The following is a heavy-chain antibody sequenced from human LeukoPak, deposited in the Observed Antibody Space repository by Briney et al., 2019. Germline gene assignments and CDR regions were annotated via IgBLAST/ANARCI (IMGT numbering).Heavy chain of an antibody. CDR1: GYTFTSYG. CDR2: ISAYNGNT. CDR3: ARARAGGGSYYSYYYYYGMDV. D-gene: IGHD1-26*01. Sequence: ASVKVSCKASGYTFTSYGISWVRQAPGQGLEWMGWISAYNGNTNYAQKLQGRVTRTTDTSTSTAYMELRSLRSDDTAVYYCARARAGGGSYYSYYYYYGMDVWGQGTTVTVSS. V-gene: IGHV1-18*01. J-gene: IGHJ6*02.